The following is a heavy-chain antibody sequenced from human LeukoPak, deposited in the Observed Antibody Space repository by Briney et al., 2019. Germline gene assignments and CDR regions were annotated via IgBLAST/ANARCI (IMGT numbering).Heavy chain of an antibody. CDR1: GYIFTNYG. V-gene: IGHV1-18*01. Sequence: GASVKVSCKASGYIFTNYGFSWVRQAPGQGLEWMGWISAYNGNTDYAEKLQGRVTMTTDTSTSTGYMELRSLRSDDTAVYYCARVDSGGYYPFDYWGQGTLVTVSS. J-gene: IGHJ4*02. D-gene: IGHD3-22*01. CDR2: ISAYNGNT. CDR3: ARVDSGGYYPFDY.